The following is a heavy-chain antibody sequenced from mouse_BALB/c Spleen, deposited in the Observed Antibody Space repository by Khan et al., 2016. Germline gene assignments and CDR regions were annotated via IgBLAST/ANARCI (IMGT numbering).Heavy chain of an antibody. V-gene: IGHV1S135*01. CDR2: INAYNGGT. Sequence: VQLQQSGPELVKPGASVKVSCKAAGYAFTSYNMYWVKQSHGKSLEWIGHINAYNGGTNYNPKFKGKATLTVDKSSSTDLLHLNSLTSEDSAFYSCASDLQWYAMDYWGQGTAVTVSS. CDR3: ASDLQWYAMDY. CDR1: GYAFTSYN. J-gene: IGHJ4*01. D-gene: IGHD2-1*01.